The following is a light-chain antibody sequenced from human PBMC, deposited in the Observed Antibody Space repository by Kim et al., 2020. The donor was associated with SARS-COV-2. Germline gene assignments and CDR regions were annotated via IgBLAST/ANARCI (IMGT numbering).Light chain of an antibody. J-gene: IGLJ1*01. V-gene: IGLV1-36*01. CDR1: SSNIGNNP. CDR3: AAWNDSVNGYF. Sequence: HSVLTQPPSVSEAPRQRVTISCSGSSSNIGNNPVNWYQHLPGKAPELLIYYDDLLPSGVSDRFSGSKSGTSASLAISGLQSEDEADYYCAAWNDSVNGYFLGTGTKVTVL. CDR2: YDD.